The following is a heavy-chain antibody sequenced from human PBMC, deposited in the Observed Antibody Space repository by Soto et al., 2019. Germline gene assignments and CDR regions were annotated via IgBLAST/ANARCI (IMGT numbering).Heavy chain of an antibody. V-gene: IGHV3-21*01. CDR3: ARGFNWNDDYYYGMDV. D-gene: IGHD1-1*01. Sequence: GGSLRLSCAASGFTFSSYSMNWVRQAPGKGLEWVSSISSSSSYIYYADSVKGRFTISRDNAKNSLYLQMNSLRAEDTAVYYCARGFNWNDDYYYGMDVWGQGTTVTVSS. CDR1: GFTFSSYS. J-gene: IGHJ6*02. CDR2: ISSSSSYI.